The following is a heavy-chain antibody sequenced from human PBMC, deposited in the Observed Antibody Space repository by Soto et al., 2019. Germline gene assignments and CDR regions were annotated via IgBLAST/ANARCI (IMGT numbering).Heavy chain of an antibody. D-gene: IGHD6-19*01. CDR1: GYAFTSYG. V-gene: IGHV1-18*01. CDR3: GSWYSSGGPTSSPDV. Sequence: GASVKVSCKASGYAFTSYGISWVRQAPGQGLEWMGWISAYNGNTNYAQKLQGRVTMTTDTSTSTAYMELRSLRSDDTAVYYCGSWYSSGGPTSSPDVWGQGTTVTVSS. J-gene: IGHJ6*02. CDR2: ISAYNGNT.